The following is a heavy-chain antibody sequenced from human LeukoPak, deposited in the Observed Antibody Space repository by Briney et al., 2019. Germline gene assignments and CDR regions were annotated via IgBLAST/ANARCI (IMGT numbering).Heavy chain of an antibody. CDR1: EYTFTGYY. D-gene: IGHD5-24*01. CDR2: INPNSGGT. CDR3: ARDQGEMATTYGAI. V-gene: IGHV1-2*02. Sequence: GASVKVSCKASEYTFTGYYMHWVRQAPGQGLEWMGWINPNSGGTNYAQKFQGRVTMTRDTSISTAYMELSRLRSDDTAVYYCARDQGEMATTYGAIWGQGTLVTVSS. J-gene: IGHJ4*02.